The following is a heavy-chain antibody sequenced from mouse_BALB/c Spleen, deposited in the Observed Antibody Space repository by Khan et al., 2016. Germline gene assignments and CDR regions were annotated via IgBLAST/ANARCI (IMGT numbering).Heavy chain of an antibody. CDR3: AGALLYYFDY. Sequence: DLVKPGASVKLSCKASGYTFTSCWINWIKQRPGQGLEWIGRIAPGSGNTYYNEMFKAKATLTVDTSSTTAYIQLSSLSSEDSAIYFCAGALLYYFDYWGQGTTLTVSS. CDR1: GYTFTSCW. CDR2: IAPGSGNT. D-gene: IGHD1-1*01. J-gene: IGHJ2*01. V-gene: IGHV1S41*01.